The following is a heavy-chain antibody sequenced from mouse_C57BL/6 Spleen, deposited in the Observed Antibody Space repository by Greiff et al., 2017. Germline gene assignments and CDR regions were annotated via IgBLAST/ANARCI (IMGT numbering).Heavy chain of an antibody. Sequence: QVQLKQPGAELMKPGASVKLSCKASGYTFTGYWIEWVKQRPGHGLEWIGEILPGSGSTNYNEKFKGKATFTADKSSNTAYMQLSSLTTEDSAIYYWALIPPSFAYWGQGTLVTVSA. CDR3: ALIPPSFAY. J-gene: IGHJ3*01. D-gene: IGHD2-4*01. CDR2: ILPGSGST. CDR1: GYTFTGYW. V-gene: IGHV1-9*01.